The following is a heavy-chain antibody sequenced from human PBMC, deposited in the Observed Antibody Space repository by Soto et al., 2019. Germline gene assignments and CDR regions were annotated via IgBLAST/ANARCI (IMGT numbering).Heavy chain of an antibody. CDR2: IYWHDDK. V-gene: IGHV2-5*01. D-gene: IGHD3-16*01. CDR3: AHRGGATVGLYYFDC. J-gene: IGHJ4*02. CDR1: GFSLSTTGVG. Sequence: SGPTLVNPTQTLTLTCTFSGFSLSTTGVGVSWIRQPPGKALEWLALIYWHDDKRYSPSLKSRLTITKDTSKNQVVLTMTNMDPVDTATYYCAHRGGATVGLYYFDCWRQGAQVTVSS.